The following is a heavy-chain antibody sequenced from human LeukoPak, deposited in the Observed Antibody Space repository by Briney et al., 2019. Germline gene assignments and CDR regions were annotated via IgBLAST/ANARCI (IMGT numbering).Heavy chain of an antibody. V-gene: IGHV4-59*08. CDR2: ISYSGST. CDR3: ARLPTRSGWYYIDY. Sequence: SETLSLTCTVSGGFISNSYWSWIRQPPGKGLEWIGYISYSGSTNYKPSVKSRVTISLDTSKNQFSLKLSSVTAADTAVYNCARLPTRSGWYYIDYWGQGMLVTVSS. J-gene: IGHJ4*02. CDR1: GGFISNSY. D-gene: IGHD6-19*01.